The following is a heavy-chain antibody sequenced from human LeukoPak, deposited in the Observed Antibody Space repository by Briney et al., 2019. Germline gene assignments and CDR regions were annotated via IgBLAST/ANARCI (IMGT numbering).Heavy chain of an antibody. V-gene: IGHV4-4*07. J-gene: IGHJ3*02. CDR1: GGSISGYY. D-gene: IGHD1-1*01. CDR3: ARETGTTLTFDI. Sequence: SETLSLTCTVSGGSISGYYWNWIRQPAGKGLEWIVRIYTSGTTNYNPSLKSRVTMSVDTSKNQFSLKLSSVTAADTAVYYCARETGTTLTFDIWGQGTMVTVSS. CDR2: IYTSGTT.